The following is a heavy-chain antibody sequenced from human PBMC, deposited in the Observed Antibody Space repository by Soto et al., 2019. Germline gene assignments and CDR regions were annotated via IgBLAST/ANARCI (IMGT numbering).Heavy chain of an antibody. Sequence: LRLSCAASGFTFSGYSMNWVRQAPGKGLEWVSYISSSSSTIYYADSVKGRFTISRDNGENSLHLQMNSLRDEDTAVYYCARVRIVAASKLYGMDVWGQGTTVTVSS. CDR3: ARVRIVAASKLYGMDV. D-gene: IGHD6-13*01. CDR1: GFTFSGYS. J-gene: IGHJ6*02. V-gene: IGHV3-48*02. CDR2: ISSSSSTI.